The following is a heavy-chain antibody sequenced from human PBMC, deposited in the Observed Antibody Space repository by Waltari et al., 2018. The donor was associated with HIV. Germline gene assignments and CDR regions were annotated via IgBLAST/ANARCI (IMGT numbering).Heavy chain of an antibody. J-gene: IGHJ3*02. V-gene: IGHV3-7*01. D-gene: IGHD2-8*01. CDR2: IKQEGSEK. Sequence: EVQLEESGGGLVQPGGSLRLSCAVSGFTFRSYWMSWVRQAPGKGLEWVANIKQEGSEKQYVDSVKGRFTISRDNAKKSLYLQMNSLRAEDTAVYYCARMGLMVYAIGAFDIWGQGTMVTVSS. CDR3: ARMGLMVYAIGAFDI. CDR1: GFTFRSYW.